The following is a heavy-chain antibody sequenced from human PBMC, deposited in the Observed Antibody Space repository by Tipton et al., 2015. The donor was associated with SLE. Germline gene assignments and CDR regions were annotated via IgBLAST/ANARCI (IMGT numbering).Heavy chain of an antibody. CDR2: IYYSGST. J-gene: IGHJ4*02. CDR1: GGSISSGDYY. Sequence: TLSLTCTVSGGSISSGDYYWSWIRQPPGKGLEWIGYIYYSGSTYYNPSLKSRVTISVDTSKNQFSLKLSSVTAADTAVYYCARGRVDTAMVGRRYYFDYWGQGTLVTVSS. V-gene: IGHV4-30-4*01. D-gene: IGHD5-18*01. CDR3: ARGRVDTAMVGRRYYFDY.